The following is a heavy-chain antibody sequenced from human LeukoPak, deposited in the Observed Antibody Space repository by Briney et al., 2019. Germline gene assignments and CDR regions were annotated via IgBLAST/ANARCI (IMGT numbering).Heavy chain of an antibody. CDR2: ISSSSSTI. CDR3: ARVGGYNYDY. D-gene: IGHD5-24*01. V-gene: IGHV3-48*04. Sequence: GGSLGLSCAASGFTFSSYSMNWVRQAPGKGLEWVSYISSSSSTIYYADSVKGRFTISRDNAKNSLYLQMTSLRAEDTAVYYCARVGGYNYDYWGQGTLVTVSS. J-gene: IGHJ4*02. CDR1: GFTFSSYS.